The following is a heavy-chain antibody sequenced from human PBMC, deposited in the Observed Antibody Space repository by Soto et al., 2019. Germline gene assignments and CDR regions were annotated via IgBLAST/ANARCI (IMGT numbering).Heavy chain of an antibody. CDR1: GFSFSASA. D-gene: IGHD6-19*01. Sequence: GGSLRLSCAASGFSFSASAMHWVRQTSGKGLEWIGRIRSKAHSYATAYAESVKGRFTISRDDSKNTAYLQMDSLKTEDTAVNYCTRAGSGWYASNDYWGQGTLVTVSS. CDR3: TRAGSGWYASNDY. V-gene: IGHV3-73*01. CDR2: IRSKAHSYAT. J-gene: IGHJ4*01.